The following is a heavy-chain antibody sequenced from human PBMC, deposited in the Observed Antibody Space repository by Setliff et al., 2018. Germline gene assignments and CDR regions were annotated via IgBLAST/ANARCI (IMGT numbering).Heavy chain of an antibody. CDR3: VKDVVGYSSTWPKRDYFDY. Sequence: GGSLRLSCAASGFTFNTYAMSWVRQPPGKGLERVSSISDTALGIYYADSVRGRFTISRDNSKKTLYLQMNSLRAEDTAVYYCVKDVVGYSSTWPKRDYFDYWGQGTLVTVSS. J-gene: IGHJ4*02. V-gene: IGHV3-23*01. CDR1: GFTFNTYA. D-gene: IGHD6-13*01. CDR2: ISDTALGI.